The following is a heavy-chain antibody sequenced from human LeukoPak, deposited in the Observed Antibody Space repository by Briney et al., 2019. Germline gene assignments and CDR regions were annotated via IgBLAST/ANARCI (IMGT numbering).Heavy chain of an antibody. CDR3: ALYLRVRGDY. J-gene: IGHJ4*02. V-gene: IGHV3-23*01. CDR1: GFTLSNHA. Sequence: GGSLTLSCPASGFTLSNHAMMWLRQAPGRGLEWVSAISGGGVSAYYTDSVKGRFTISRDNSKNTLYLQMNSLRAEDTAVYYCALYLRVRGDYWGQGTLVSVSS. CDR2: ISGGGVSA. D-gene: IGHD3-10*01.